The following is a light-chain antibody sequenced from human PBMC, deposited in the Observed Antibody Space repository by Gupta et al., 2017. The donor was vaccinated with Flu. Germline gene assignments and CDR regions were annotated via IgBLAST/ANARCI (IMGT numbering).Light chain of an antibody. CDR1: DSNIGVNT. V-gene: IGLV1-44*01. CDR3: AAWDDSLEGYL. J-gene: IGLJ2*01. Sequence: QSVLTQPPSASGTPGTRATISGSGGDSNIGVNTVTWYQQPPGPAPNLVIYTNNDRPSGIPNRFSCSKSGTSASRDIRGLQPEDEADYFCAAWDDSLEGYLFGGGTKLTVL. CDR2: TNN.